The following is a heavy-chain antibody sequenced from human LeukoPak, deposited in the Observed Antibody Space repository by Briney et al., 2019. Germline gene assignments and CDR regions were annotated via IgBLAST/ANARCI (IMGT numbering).Heavy chain of an antibody. CDR2: IKSKVDGETT. CDR3: SRRFWTGYYDS. J-gene: IGHJ4*02. D-gene: IGHD3/OR15-3a*01. Sequence: PGGSLRLSCAASGFTFSSAWMTWVRQAPGKGLEYVARIKSKVDGETTDYIAPVKGRFIISRDDSKNTLYLQMNSLRTEDIAVYYCSRRFWTGYYDSWGQGTLVTVSS. CDR1: GFTFSSAW. V-gene: IGHV3-15*01.